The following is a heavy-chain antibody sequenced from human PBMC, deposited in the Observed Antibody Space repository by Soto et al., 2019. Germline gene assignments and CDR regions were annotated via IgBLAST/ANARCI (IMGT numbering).Heavy chain of an antibody. CDR3: ARYSGKYQGPIDY. Sequence: QVQLVESGGGVVQPGRSLRLSCAASGFTFITFAIPWVGQAPAKGLEWLAVISYDGSNKHYADSVKGRFTVSRDNSKNTLYLQMNSLRAEDTAVYFCARYSGKYQGPIDYWGQGTLVTVSS. CDR1: GFTFITFA. D-gene: IGHD1-26*01. J-gene: IGHJ4*02. CDR2: ISYDGSNK. V-gene: IGHV3-30*03.